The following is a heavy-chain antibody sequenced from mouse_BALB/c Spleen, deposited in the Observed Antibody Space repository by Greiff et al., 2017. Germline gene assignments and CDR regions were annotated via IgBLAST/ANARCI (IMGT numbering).Heavy chain of an antibody. CDR2: ILPGSGST. Sequence: VQLQQSGAELMKPGASVKISCKATGYTFSSYWIEWVKQRPGHGLEWIGEILPGSGSTNYNEKFKGKATFTADTSSNTAYMQLSSLTSEDSAVYYCARRHYRYDGAMDYWGQGTSVTVST. D-gene: IGHD2-14*01. CDR3: ARRHYRYDGAMDY. V-gene: IGHV1-9*01. J-gene: IGHJ4*01. CDR1: GYTFSSYW.